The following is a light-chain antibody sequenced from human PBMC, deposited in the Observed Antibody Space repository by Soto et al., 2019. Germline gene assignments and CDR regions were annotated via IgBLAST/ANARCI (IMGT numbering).Light chain of an antibody. Sequence: EILLTQSPGTLSLSPGERATLSCRASQSVSSSYLSWSQLKPGQAPRLLIYGASSRATGIPDRFSGSGSGTDFTLTISRLEPEDFAVYYCQQYGYSFRAFGQGTKVEL. V-gene: IGKV3-20*01. J-gene: IGKJ1*01. CDR2: GAS. CDR1: QSVSSSY. CDR3: QQYGYSFRA.